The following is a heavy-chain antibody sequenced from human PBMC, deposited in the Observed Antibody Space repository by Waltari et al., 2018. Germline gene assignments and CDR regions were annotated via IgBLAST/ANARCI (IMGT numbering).Heavy chain of an antibody. J-gene: IGHJ4*02. V-gene: IGHV4-39*07. CDR3: AIIGARYCSSTSCYTGDH. D-gene: IGHD2-2*02. CDR1: GGSISSSSYY. Sequence: HLQLQESGPGMVKPSETLYLACTVSGGSISSSSYYWGRIRQPPGKGLEWIGSINYRGSTYYNPALKSRVTISVDTSKNQVYRKLSSVHAAHPAVYSCAIIGARYCSSTSCYTGDHWGQGTLVTVSS. CDR2: INYRGST.